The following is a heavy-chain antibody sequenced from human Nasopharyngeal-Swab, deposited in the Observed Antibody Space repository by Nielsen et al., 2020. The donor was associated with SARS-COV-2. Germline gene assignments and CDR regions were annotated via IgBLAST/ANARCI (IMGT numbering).Heavy chain of an antibody. V-gene: IGHV3-30*04. CDR1: GFTFSRYA. D-gene: IGHD4-17*01. CDR3: ARDPTVTTSNWLDP. J-gene: IGHJ5*02. CDR2: ISFAGTNK. Sequence: GESLKISCAASGFTFSRYAMHWVRQAPGKGLEWVAVISFAGTNKYYTDSVEGRFPISRDDSKNTQYLLMDNLRPDDTAVYYCARDPTVTTSNWLDPWGQGTLVTVSS.